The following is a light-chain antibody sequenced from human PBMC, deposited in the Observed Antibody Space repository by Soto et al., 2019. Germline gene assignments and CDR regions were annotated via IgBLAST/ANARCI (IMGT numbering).Light chain of an antibody. V-gene: IGLV2-8*01. J-gene: IGLJ2*01. CDR1: SSDVGGYKY. CDR2: EVS. CDR3: SSYAGSNKLL. Sequence: QSALTQPPSASGSPGQSVTISCTGTSSDVGGYKYVSWYQQHPGKAPKLMIYEVSKRPSGVPDRFSGSKSGNTASLTVSGLQADDEAEYYCSSYAGSNKLLFSGGTKLTVL.